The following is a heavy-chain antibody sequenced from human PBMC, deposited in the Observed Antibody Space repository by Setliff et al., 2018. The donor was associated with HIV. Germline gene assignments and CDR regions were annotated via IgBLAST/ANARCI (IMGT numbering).Heavy chain of an antibody. D-gene: IGHD6-25*01. J-gene: IGHJ4*02. Sequence: SETLSLTCTVSGGSISSDDHYWSLIRQPPGKGLEWIGYIYHTGATYYKSSLESRLTISVDTSKNQFSLKLNSVTAADTAVYFCARMSISASVYFDYWGQGSQVTVSS. CDR1: GGSISSDDHY. CDR3: ARMSISASVYFDY. V-gene: IGHV4-30-4*01. CDR2: IYHTGAT.